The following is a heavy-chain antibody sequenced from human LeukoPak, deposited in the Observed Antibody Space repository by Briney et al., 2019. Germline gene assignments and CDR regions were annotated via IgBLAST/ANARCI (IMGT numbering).Heavy chain of an antibody. CDR1: GYTFTSNY. V-gene: IGHV1-46*01. CDR3: ARDQEGFDY. J-gene: IGHJ4*02. CDR2: IYPRDGST. Sequence: ASVTVSCKASGYTFTSNYIHWVRQAPGQGLEWVGMIYPRDGSTSYAQKFQGRVTVTRDTSTSTVHMELSGLRPEDTAVYYCARDQEGFDYWGQGTLVTVSS.